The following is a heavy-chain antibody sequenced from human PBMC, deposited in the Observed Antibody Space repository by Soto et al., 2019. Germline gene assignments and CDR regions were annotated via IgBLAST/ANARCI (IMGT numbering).Heavy chain of an antibody. CDR3: ARDLRQWLVGYYYYGMDV. D-gene: IGHD6-19*01. V-gene: IGHV1-2*02. Sequence: ASVKVSCKASGYTFTGYYMHWVRQAPGQGLEWMGWINPNSGGTNYAQKFQGRVTMTRDTSISTAYMELSRLRSDDTAVYYCARDLRQWLVGYYYYGMDVWGQGTTVTV. CDR1: GYTFTGYY. CDR2: INPNSGGT. J-gene: IGHJ6*02.